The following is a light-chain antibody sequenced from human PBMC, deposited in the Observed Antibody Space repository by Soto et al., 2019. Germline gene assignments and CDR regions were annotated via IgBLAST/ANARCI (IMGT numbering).Light chain of an antibody. CDR2: GAS. CDR1: QSVSSSY. CDR3: QQYGSSPYT. V-gene: IGKV3-20*01. J-gene: IGKJ2*01. Sequence: EIVLTQSPGTLSLSPGERATLSCRASQSVSSSYFAWYQQKPGQAPRLLIYGASSRATGIPDRFSGSGSGTDLRLTITILETEEFAVYYCQQYGSSPYTCGQGTKLEIK.